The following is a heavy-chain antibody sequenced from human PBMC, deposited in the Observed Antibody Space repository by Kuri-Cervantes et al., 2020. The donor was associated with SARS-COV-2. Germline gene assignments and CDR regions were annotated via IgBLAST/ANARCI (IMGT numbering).Heavy chain of an antibody. CDR1: GFTFDDYA. CDR2: INEDGRIT. J-gene: IGHJ3*02. D-gene: IGHD6-13*01. Sequence: GGSLRLSCAASGFTFDDYATHWVRQAPGKGLVWVSRINEDGRITDYADSVKGRFTISRDNSKNTLYLQMNSLRAEDTAVYYCARVMYSSSRNKYAFDIWGQGTMVTVSS. CDR3: ARVMYSSSRNKYAFDI. V-gene: IGHV3-74*01.